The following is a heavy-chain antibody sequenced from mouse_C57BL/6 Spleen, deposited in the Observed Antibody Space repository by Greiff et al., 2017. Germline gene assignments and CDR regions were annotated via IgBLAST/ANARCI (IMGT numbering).Heavy chain of an antibody. J-gene: IGHJ4*01. Sequence: EVMLVESGGGLVQPKGSLKLSCAASGFTFNTYAMHWVRQAPGKGVEWVARIRSKSSNYATYYADSVKDRFTISREDAQSMLYLQMNKLKTEDTAMYYCVREGRDYDAMDYWGQGTSVTVSS. CDR3: VREGRDYDAMDY. V-gene: IGHV10-3*01. CDR2: IRSKSSNYAT. CDR1: GFTFNTYA.